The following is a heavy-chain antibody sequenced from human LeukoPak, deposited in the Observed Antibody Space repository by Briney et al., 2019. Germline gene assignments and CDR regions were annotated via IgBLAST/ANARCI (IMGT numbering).Heavy chain of an antibody. J-gene: IGHJ6*03. CDR1: GFTFSSYW. CDR2: IKQDGSEK. D-gene: IGHD6-19*01. CDR3: ARGVWRAVAGTADYYYYMDV. V-gene: IGHV3-7*01. Sequence: GGSLRLSCAASGFTFSSYWMSWVRQAPGKGLEWVANIKQDGSEKYYVDSVKGRFTISRDNAKNSLYLQMNSLRAEDTAVYYCARGVWRAVAGTADYYYYMDVWGKGTTVTVSS.